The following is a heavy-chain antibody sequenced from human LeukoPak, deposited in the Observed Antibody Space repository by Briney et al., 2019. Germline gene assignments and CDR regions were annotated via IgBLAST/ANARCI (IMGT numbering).Heavy chain of an antibody. V-gene: IGHV3-48*04. CDR1: GFTFSSYS. Sequence: GGSLRLSCAASGFTFSSYSMNWVRQAPGKGLEWVSYISGSGSTIYYADSVKGRLTISRDNAKNSLYLQMNSLRAEDTAVYYCAELGITMIGGVWGKGTTVTISS. D-gene: IGHD3-10*02. CDR3: AELGITMIGGV. CDR2: ISGSGSTI. J-gene: IGHJ6*04.